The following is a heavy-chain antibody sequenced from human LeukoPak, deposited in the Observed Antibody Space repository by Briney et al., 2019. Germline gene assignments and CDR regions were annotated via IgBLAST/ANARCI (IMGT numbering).Heavy chain of an antibody. J-gene: IGHJ4*02. V-gene: IGHV3-74*01. Sequence: GVSLRLSCAASGFTFSSYWMPWVRQVPGKGLVWVARINPGGSSITYADSVKGRFTISRDNAKNTLYLQMDSLRAEDTGVYYCARSNQADDYWGQGTLVTVSS. CDR3: ARSNQADDY. CDR1: GFTFSSYW. CDR2: INPGGSSI. D-gene: IGHD1-14*01.